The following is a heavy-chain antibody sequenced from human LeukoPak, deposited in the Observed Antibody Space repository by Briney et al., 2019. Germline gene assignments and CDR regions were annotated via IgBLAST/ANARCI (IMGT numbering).Heavy chain of an antibody. CDR2: IDPSDSYT. Sequence: GESLKISCKTSGYNFTSYWISWVRQMPGKGLEWMGRIDPSDSYTNYSPSFQGHVTISADKSISTAYLQWSSLKASDTAMYYCARAAVQLWLEQGFDYWGQGTLVTVSS. J-gene: IGHJ4*02. CDR3: ARAAVQLWLEQGFDY. CDR1: GYNFTSYW. V-gene: IGHV5-10-1*01. D-gene: IGHD5-18*01.